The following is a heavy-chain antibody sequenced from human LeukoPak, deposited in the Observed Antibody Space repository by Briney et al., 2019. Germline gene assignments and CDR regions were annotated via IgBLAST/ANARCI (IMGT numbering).Heavy chain of an antibody. D-gene: IGHD5-18*01. CDR2: IYTSGST. Sequence: SETLSLTCTVSGVSISSYYWSWIRQPAGKGLEWIGRIYTSGSTNYNPSLKSRVTMSVDTSKNQFSLKLSSVTAADTAVYYCARERWGYSYGYGTYYFDYWGQGTLVTVSS. CDR1: GVSISSYY. V-gene: IGHV4-4*07. CDR3: ARERWGYSYGYGTYYFDY. J-gene: IGHJ4*02.